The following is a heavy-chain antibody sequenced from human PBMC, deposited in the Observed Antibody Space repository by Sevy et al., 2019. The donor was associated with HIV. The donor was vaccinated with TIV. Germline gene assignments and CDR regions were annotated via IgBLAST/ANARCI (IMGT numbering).Heavy chain of an antibody. V-gene: IGHV3-30-3*01. CDR2: ISFDVNKK. Sequence: GGSLRLSCAASGFSFSSYAMHWVRQAPGKGLEWVAVISFDVNKKDYADSVKGRFIISRDNANNALHLQLNSLRPEDTAVYYCSRDGGRGYCISTNCSYAFVLWGQGTMVTVSS. CDR3: SRDGGRGYCISTNCSYAFVL. D-gene: IGHD2-2*01. CDR1: GFSFSSYA. J-gene: IGHJ3*01.